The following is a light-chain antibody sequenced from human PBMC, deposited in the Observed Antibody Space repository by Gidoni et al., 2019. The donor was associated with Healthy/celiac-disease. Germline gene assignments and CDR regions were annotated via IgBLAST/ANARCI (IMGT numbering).Light chain of an antibody. Sequence: DRQMTQSPSSLSASVGDRVTITCRASQSISSYLNWYQQKPGKAPKLLIYAASSLQSGVPSRFSGSGSGTDFTLTISSLQPEDVATYYCQQSYSTPPAYTFGQGTKLEIK. CDR2: AAS. CDR3: QQSYSTPPAYT. J-gene: IGKJ2*01. CDR1: QSISSY. V-gene: IGKV1-39*01.